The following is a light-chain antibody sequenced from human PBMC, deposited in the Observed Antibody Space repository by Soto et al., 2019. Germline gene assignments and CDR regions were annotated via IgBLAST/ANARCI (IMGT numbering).Light chain of an antibody. CDR2: DAS. CDR3: LQHNAYPWT. J-gene: IGKJ1*01. Sequence: DIQMTQSPSSLSASVGDRVTITCQASQDISNYLNWYQQKPGKAPKLLIYDASNLETGVPSRFSGSGSGTDFTFTIKSMQTEDIASYFCLQHNAYPWTFGQGTKVDIK. CDR1: QDISNY. V-gene: IGKV1-33*01.